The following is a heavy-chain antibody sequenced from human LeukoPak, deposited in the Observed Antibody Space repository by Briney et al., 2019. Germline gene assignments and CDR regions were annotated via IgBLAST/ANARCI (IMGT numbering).Heavy chain of an antibody. CDR3: ARAQKWELLGERVEKSRKVFDY. Sequence: KPSETLSLTCAVYGGSFSGYYWSWIRQPPGKGLEWIGEINHSGSTNYNPSLKSRVTISVDTSKNQFSLKLSSVTAADTAVYYCARAQKWELLGERVEKSRKVFDYWGQGTLVTVSS. CDR1: GGSFSGYY. V-gene: IGHV4-34*01. CDR2: INHSGST. D-gene: IGHD1-26*01. J-gene: IGHJ4*02.